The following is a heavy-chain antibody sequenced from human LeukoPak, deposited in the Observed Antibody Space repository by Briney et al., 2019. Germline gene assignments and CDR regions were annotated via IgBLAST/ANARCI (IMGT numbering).Heavy chain of an antibody. CDR3: ARVGEYCSGASCFDY. V-gene: IGHV1-18*01. Sequence: ASVKVSCKASGYTFTSYGISWVRQAPGQGLEWVGWISAYSGNTDYAQKFQGRVTMTTDTSTSTAYMELRSLRSDDTAVYYCARVGEYCSGASCFDYWGPGTLVTVSS. J-gene: IGHJ4*02. CDR2: ISAYSGNT. CDR1: GYTFTSYG. D-gene: IGHD2-15*01.